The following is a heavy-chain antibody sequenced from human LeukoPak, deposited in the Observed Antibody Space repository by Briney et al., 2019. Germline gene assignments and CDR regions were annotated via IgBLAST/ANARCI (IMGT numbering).Heavy chain of an antibody. CDR3: VRTSSSVAYFQH. Sequence: GGSLRLSCAASGFTVSTNYMNWVRQAPGKGLEWVSVIYSGGSTYYTDSVKGRFTISRDNSKSTLYLQMNSLRVEDTAVYYCVRTSSSVAYFQHWGQGTLVTVSS. J-gene: IGHJ1*01. D-gene: IGHD6-6*01. CDR1: GFTVSTNY. V-gene: IGHV3-66*01. CDR2: IYSGGST.